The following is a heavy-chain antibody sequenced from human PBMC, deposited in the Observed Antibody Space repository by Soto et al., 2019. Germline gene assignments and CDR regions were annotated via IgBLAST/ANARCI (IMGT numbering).Heavy chain of an antibody. CDR2: ISSNSAYI. Sequence: GGSLRLSCAASGFTFSSYALSWVRQAPGKGLEWVSTISSNSAYIYYTDALRGRFTISRDNAKNSLHLQMNSLRAEDTAVYYCTRDASRDSSARGWFDPWGPGTLVTVSS. CDR3: TRDASRDSSARGWFDP. V-gene: IGHV3-21*01. J-gene: IGHJ5*02. CDR1: GFTFSSYA. D-gene: IGHD6-13*01.